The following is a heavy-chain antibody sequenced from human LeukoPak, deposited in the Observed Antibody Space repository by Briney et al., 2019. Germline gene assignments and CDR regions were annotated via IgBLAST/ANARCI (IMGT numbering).Heavy chain of an antibody. CDR3: ARVLRYCSGGNCYSGGLGYMDV. V-gene: IGHV3-48*03. J-gene: IGHJ6*03. Sequence: GSLRLSCAASGFTFSSYEMHWVRQAPGKGLEWVSYISSSGSTIYYADSVKGRFTISRDNAKNSLYLQMNSLRAEDTAVYYCARVLRYCSGGNCYSGGLGYMDVWGKGTTVTISS. CDR2: ISSSGSTI. CDR1: GFTFSSYE. D-gene: IGHD2-15*01.